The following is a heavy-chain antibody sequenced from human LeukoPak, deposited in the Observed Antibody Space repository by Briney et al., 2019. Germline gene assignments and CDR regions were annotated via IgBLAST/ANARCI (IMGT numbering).Heavy chain of an antibody. CDR3: ARAPGDMIFGVAYNWFDP. Sequence: TLSLTCTVSGGSISSGSYYWSWIRQPAGKGLEWIGRIYTSGSTTYNPSLKSRVTISVDTSKNQFSLKLSSVTAADTAVYYCARAPGDMIFGVAYNWFDPWGQGTLVTVSS. D-gene: IGHD3/OR15-3a*01. CDR2: IYTSGST. CDR1: GGSISSGSYY. V-gene: IGHV4-61*02. J-gene: IGHJ5*02.